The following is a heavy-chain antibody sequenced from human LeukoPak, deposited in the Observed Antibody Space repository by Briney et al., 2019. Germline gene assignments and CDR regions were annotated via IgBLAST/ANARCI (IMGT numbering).Heavy chain of an antibody. J-gene: IGHJ5*02. CDR3: ARGRSGHSYGYGNGYNWFDP. D-gene: IGHD5-18*01. Sequence: SETLSLTCTVSGYSISSGYYWGWIRQPPGKGLEGIGSIYHSGSTYYNPSLKSRVTISVDTSKNQFSLKLSSVTAADTAVYYCARGRSGHSYGYGNGYNWFDPWGQGTLVTVSS. V-gene: IGHV4-38-2*02. CDR1: GYSISSGYY. CDR2: IYHSGST.